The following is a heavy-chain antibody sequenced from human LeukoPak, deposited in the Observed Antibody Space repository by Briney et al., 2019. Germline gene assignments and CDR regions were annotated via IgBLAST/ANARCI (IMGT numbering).Heavy chain of an antibody. V-gene: IGHV3-30*04. Sequence: GGSLRLSCAASGFTFSSYAMHWVRQAPGKGLEWVAVISYDGSNKYYADSVKGRFTISRDNSKNTLYLQMNSLRADDTAVYYCTKDPNGDYVGAFDPWGQGTLVTVSS. CDR2: ISYDGSNK. CDR1: GFTFSSYA. D-gene: IGHD4-17*01. CDR3: TKDPNGDYVGAFDP. J-gene: IGHJ5*02.